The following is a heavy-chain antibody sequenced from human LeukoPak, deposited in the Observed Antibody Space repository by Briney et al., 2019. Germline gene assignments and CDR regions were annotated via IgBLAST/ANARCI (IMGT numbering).Heavy chain of an antibody. V-gene: IGHV3-74*01. Sequence: SGGSLRLSCAASGFTFSSYWMHWVRQAPGKGLEWVSRINSDGDSTGYADSVKGRFTISRDNAKNTLYLQMNSLRAEDTAVYYCGRPRGGTTTLALDQWGQGTLVTVSS. CDR2: INSDGDST. J-gene: IGHJ4*02. D-gene: IGHD1-26*01. CDR3: GRPRGGTTTLALDQ. CDR1: GFTFSSYW.